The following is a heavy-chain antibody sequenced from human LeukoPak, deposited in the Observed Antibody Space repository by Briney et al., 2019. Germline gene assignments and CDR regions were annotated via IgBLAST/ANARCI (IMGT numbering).Heavy chain of an antibody. CDR3: ATYGGNSGGVVDY. D-gene: IGHD4-23*01. CDR2: INHSGST. CDR1: GGSFSGYY. J-gene: IGHJ4*02. V-gene: IGHV4-34*01. Sequence: SETLSLTCAVYGGSFSGYYWSWIRQPPGKGLEWIGEINHSGSTNHNPSLRSRVTISVDTSKNQFSLKLSSVTAADTAVYYCATYGGNSGGVVDYWGQGTLVTVSS.